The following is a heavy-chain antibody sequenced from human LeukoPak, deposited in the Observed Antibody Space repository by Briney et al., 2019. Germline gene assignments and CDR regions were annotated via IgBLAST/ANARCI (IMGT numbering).Heavy chain of an antibody. D-gene: IGHD6-13*01. Sequence: SETLSLTCTVSGGSISSSSYYWGWIRQPPGKGLEWIGSIYYSGSTYYNPSLKSRVTISVDTSKNQFSLKLSSVTAADTAVYYCARDLQIAGPLGYWGQGTLVTVSS. CDR2: IYYSGST. CDR1: GGSISSSSYY. CDR3: ARDLQIAGPLGY. V-gene: IGHV4-39*07. J-gene: IGHJ4*02.